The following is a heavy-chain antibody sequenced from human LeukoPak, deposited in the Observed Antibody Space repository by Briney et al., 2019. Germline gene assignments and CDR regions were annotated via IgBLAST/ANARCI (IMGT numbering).Heavy chain of an antibody. CDR3: SRSKGLSSSAAMDV. D-gene: IGHD6-13*01. CDR2: INPNSGGT. V-gene: IGHV1-2*02. J-gene: IGHJ6*03. Sequence: ASVKVSCKASGYTFTGYYMHWVRQAPGQGLEWMGWINPNSGGTNYAQKFQGRVTMTRDTSISTAYMELSRLSSDDTAVYYCSRSKGLSSSAAMDVWGKGTTVTVSS. CDR1: GYTFTGYY.